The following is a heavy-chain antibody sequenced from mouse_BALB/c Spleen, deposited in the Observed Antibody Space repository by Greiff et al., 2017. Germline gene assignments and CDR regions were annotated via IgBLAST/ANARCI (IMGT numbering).Heavy chain of an antibody. CDR2: ISSGGSYT. J-gene: IGHJ4*01. CDR1: GFTFSSYA. V-gene: IGHV5-9-4*01. D-gene: IGHD2-2*01. CDR3: ARDSGYYYAMDY. Sequence: DVKLVESGGGLVKPGGSLKLSCAASGFTFSSYAMSWVRQSPEKRLEWVAEISSGGSYTYYPDTVTGRFTISRDNAKNTLYLEMSSLRSEDTAMYYCARDSGYYYAMDYWGQGTSVTVSS.